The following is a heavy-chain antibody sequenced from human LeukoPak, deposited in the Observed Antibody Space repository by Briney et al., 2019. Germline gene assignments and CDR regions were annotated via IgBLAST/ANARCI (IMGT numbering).Heavy chain of an antibody. J-gene: IGHJ6*02. CDR2: IYYSGST. D-gene: IGHD1-26*01. Sequence: PSETLSLTCTVSGGSISSYYWSWIRQPPGKGLEWIGYIYYSGSTNYNPSLKSRVTISVDTSKNQFPLKLSSVTAADTAVYYCARIMGATPYYYYGMDVWGQGTTVTVSS. CDR3: ARIMGATPYYYYGMDV. CDR1: GGSISSYY. V-gene: IGHV4-59*01.